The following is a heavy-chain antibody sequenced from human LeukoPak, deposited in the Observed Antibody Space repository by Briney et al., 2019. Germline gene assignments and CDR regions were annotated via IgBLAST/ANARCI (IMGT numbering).Heavy chain of an antibody. V-gene: IGHV3-30*18. J-gene: IGHJ4*02. CDR1: GFTFSSYG. Sequence: PGRSLRLSCAASGFTFSSYGMHWVRQAPGKGLEWVAVISYDGSNKYYADSVKGRFTTSRDNSKNTLYLQMNSLRAEDTAVYYCAKGPKDRLAAQGSYWGQGTLVTVSS. CDR2: ISYDGSNK. CDR3: AKGPKDRLAAQGSY. D-gene: IGHD6-19*01.